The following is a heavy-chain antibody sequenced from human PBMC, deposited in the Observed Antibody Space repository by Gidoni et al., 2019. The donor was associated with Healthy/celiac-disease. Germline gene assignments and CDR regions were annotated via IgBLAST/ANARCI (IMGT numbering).Heavy chain of an antibody. J-gene: IGHJ3*02. CDR2: MTPNSGNT. D-gene: IGHD3-10*01. CDR3: ARDRRMVRGVRAFDI. CDR1: GYTFTSYD. Sequence: QVQLVQSWASVKKPGASVKISCKASGYTFTSYDINWVRQATGQGLESMGWMTPNSGNTGYEKKFQGSVTMTRNTSISTAYMELSSLSSEDTAVYYCARDRRMVRGVRAFDIWGQGTMVTVSS. V-gene: IGHV1-8*01.